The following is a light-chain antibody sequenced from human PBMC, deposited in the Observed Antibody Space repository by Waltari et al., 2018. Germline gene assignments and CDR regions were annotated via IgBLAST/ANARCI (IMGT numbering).Light chain of an antibody. CDR2: SNN. Sequence: QSVLTQPPSASGTPGQRVTISCSGSSSNIGSNTVNWYQQLPGTAPKLLIYSNNERPSGGPDRFSGSKSGTSASLVISGLQSEDEADYYCAAWDDSLNGWVFGGGTKLTVL. V-gene: IGLV1-44*01. CDR1: SSNIGSNT. J-gene: IGLJ3*02. CDR3: AAWDDSLNGWV.